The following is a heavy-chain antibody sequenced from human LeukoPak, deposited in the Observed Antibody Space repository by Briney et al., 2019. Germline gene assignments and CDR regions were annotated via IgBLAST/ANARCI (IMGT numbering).Heavy chain of an antibody. CDR2: INQSGST. CDR3: MRVGYGSGNPPGGFDS. V-gene: IGHV4-34*01. CDR1: AGSFSGYY. J-gene: IGHJ3*02. Sequence: SETLSLTCAVNAGSFSGYYWSWIRQPPGKGLEWIGEINQSGSTNYNPSLKTRVTISVDTSKNQFSLKLSSVTAADTAVYYCMRVGYGSGNPPGGFDSWGQGTMVTVSS. D-gene: IGHD3-10*01.